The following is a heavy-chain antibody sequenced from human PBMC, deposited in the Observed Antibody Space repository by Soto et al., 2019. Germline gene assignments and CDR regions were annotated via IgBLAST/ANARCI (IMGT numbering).Heavy chain of an antibody. J-gene: IGHJ4*02. V-gene: IGHV3-53*01. D-gene: IGHD3-22*01. CDR2: IYSGGST. Sequence: PGGSLRLSCAASGFTVSSNYMSWVRQAPGKGLEWVSVIYSGGSTYYADSVKGRFTISRDNSKNTLYLQMNSLRAEDTAVYYCAAGRYYYDSSGYSAPGYWGQGTLVTVSS. CDR1: GFTVSSNY. CDR3: AAGRYYYDSSGYSAPGY.